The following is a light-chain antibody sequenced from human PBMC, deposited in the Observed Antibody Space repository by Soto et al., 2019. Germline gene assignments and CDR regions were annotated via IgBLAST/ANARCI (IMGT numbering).Light chain of an antibody. J-gene: IGKJ1*01. CDR2: WAS. Sequence: DIVMTQSPDSLAVSLGERATINCKSSQSVLYSSNNKNYLAWYQQKPGQPPKLLIYWASTRESGVPDRFSGSGSGTDFTLTISSLPAEDVAVYYCQQYRTFGQGTKVEIK. CDR1: QSVLYSSNNKNY. V-gene: IGKV4-1*01. CDR3: QQYRT.